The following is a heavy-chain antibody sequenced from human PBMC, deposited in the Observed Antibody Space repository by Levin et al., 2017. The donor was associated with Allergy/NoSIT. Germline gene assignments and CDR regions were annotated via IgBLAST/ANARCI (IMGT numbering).Heavy chain of an antibody. J-gene: IGHJ2*01. V-gene: IGHV3-21*01. CDR2: ISSSSSYI. D-gene: IGHD4-17*01. CDR1: GLNLISYS. CDR3: ARARYDYGDYRDSYVDL. Sequence: GGSLRLSCAASGLNLISYSMNWVRQAPGKGLEWVSSISSSSSYIYYADSVKGRFTISRDNAKNSLYLQMNIQRAEATAAYYCARARYDYGDYRDSYVDLWGRGTLVTVSS.